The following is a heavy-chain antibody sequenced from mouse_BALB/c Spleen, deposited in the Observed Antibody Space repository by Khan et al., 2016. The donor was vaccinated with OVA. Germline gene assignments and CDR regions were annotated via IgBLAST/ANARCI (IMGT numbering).Heavy chain of an antibody. CDR2: INSGSSTI. CDR3: SRGNWAY. Sequence: EVELVESGGGLVQPGGSRKLSCAASGFTFSSFGMHWVRQAPEKGLEWVAYINSGSSTIYYADPVKGRFTISRDNPKNTLFLQMTSLRSEDTAMYYCSRGNWAYWGQGTTPTVSS. D-gene: IGHD4-1*01. J-gene: IGHJ2*01. CDR1: GFTFSSFG. V-gene: IGHV5-17*02.